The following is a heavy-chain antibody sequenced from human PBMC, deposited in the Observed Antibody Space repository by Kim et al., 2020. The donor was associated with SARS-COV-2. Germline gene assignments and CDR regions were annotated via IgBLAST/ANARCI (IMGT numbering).Heavy chain of an antibody. J-gene: IGHJ5*02. CDR1: GGSFSGYY. Sequence: SETLSLTCAVYGGSFSGYYWSWIRQPPGKGLEWIGEINHSGSTNYNPSLKSRVTISVDTSKNQFSLKLSSVTAADTAVYYCARGGGALDIVVVPAAHAAGWFDPWGQGTLVTVSS. CDR2: INHSGST. CDR3: ARGGGALDIVVVPAAHAAGWFDP. D-gene: IGHD2-2*03. V-gene: IGHV4-34*01.